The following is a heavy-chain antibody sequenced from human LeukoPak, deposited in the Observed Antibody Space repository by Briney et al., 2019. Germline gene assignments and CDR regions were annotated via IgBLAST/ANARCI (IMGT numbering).Heavy chain of an antibody. CDR2: ISGGGITT. V-gene: IGHV3-23*01. D-gene: IGHD6-19*01. J-gene: IGHJ4*02. CDR3: PRQSYASGWNPFDY. CDR1: GFTFSNYA. Sequence: GGSLRLSCAASGFTFSNYAMSWVRQVPGKGLEWVSTISGGGITTYYADSAKGRFTISRDNSKNTMFLQMNCLRADDTAVYYCPRQSYASGWNPFDYWGQGILVTVSS.